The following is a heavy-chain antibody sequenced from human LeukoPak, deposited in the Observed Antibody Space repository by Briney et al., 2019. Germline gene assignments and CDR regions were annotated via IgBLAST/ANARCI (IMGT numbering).Heavy chain of an antibody. J-gene: IGHJ5*02. V-gene: IGHV3-21*01. CDR1: GFTFSSYS. D-gene: IGHD4-23*01. CDR3: ARDTAGGWFDP. Sequence: GGSLRLSCAASGFTFSSYSMNWVRQAPGKGLVWVSSISSSSSYIYYADSVKGRFTISRDNAKNSLYLQMNSLRAEDTAVYYCARDTAGGWFDPWGQGTLVTVSS. CDR2: ISSSSSYI.